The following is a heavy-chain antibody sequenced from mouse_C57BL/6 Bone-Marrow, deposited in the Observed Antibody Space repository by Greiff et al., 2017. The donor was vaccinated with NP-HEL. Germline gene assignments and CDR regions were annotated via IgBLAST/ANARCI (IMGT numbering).Heavy chain of an antibody. D-gene: IGHD1-1*01. CDR2: IDPSDSYT. V-gene: IGHV1-69*01. CDR3: ARRGFILDY. CDR1: GYTFTSYW. J-gene: IGHJ2*01. Sequence: VQLQQPGAELVMPGASVKLSCKASGYTFTSYWMHWVKQRPGQGLEWIGEIDPSDSYTNYNQKFKGKSTLTVDKSSSTAYMQLSSLTSEDSAVYYCARRGFILDYWGQGTTLTVSS.